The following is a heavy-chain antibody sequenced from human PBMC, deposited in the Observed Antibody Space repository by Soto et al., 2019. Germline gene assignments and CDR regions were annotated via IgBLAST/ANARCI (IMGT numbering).Heavy chain of an antibody. CDR2: IYYSGNT. CDR1: GGSINSYY. J-gene: IGHJ5*02. CDR3: ARAHYDSSGYPNNWFDP. D-gene: IGHD3-22*01. V-gene: IGHV4-59*12. Sequence: ASETLSLTCTVSGGSINSYYWGWIRQPPGKGLEWIGYIYYSGNTNYNPSLKSRVTMSIDTSKNQFSLKLNSVTAEDTAVYYCARAHYDSSGYPNNWFDPWGQGTLVTVSS.